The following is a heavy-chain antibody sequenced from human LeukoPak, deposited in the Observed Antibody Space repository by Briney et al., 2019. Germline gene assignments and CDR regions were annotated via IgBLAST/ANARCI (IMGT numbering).Heavy chain of an antibody. CDR1: GFTFSSYW. Sequence: GGSLRLSCAASGFTFSSYWMSWVRQAPGKGLGWVANIKQDGSEKYYVDSVKGRFTISRDNAKNSLYLQMNSLRAEDTAVYYCARDGWVPAAYYYYMDVWGKGTTVTVSS. J-gene: IGHJ6*03. CDR3: ARDGWVPAAYYYYMDV. D-gene: IGHD2-2*01. CDR2: IKQDGSEK. V-gene: IGHV3-7*01.